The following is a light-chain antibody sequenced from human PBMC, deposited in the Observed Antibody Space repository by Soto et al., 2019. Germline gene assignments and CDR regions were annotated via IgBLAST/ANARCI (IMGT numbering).Light chain of an antibody. CDR3: QQYGRSGT. V-gene: IGKV3-20*01. Sequence: EIVLTQSPGTLSLSPGERATLSCRASQSVSNNYLAWYQQNPGQAPRLLIYGASNRATGIPDRFSGSGSGTDFTLTLRSVEPEEFAVYYCQQYGRSGTFGEGTKVDIK. CDR2: GAS. CDR1: QSVSNNY. J-gene: IGKJ4*02.